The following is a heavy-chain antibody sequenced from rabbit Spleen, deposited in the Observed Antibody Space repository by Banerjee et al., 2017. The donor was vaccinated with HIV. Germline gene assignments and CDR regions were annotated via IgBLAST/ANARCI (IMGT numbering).Heavy chain of an antibody. CDR2: IYTGSSGTT. V-gene: IGHV1S40*01. Sequence: QSLEESGGDLVKPGASLTLTCNASGFDFSSSDYICWVRQAPGKGLEWIADIYTGSSGTTYYASWAKGRFTISKSSSTTVTLQMTSLTVADTATYFCARDLTDVIGWNFGWWGPGTLVTVS. D-gene: IGHD1-1*01. CDR3: ARDLTDVIGWNFGW. CDR1: GFDFSSSDY. J-gene: IGHJ4*01.